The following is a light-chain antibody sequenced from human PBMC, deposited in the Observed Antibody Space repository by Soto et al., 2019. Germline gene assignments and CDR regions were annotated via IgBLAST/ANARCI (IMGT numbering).Light chain of an antibody. V-gene: IGKV3-11*01. Sequence: EIRLRQSPGTLSFSPGESAPLSCRASQIVRNFLLWFQQKPGQAPRLLIYGASNRATGIPARFSGSGSGTDFTLTISSLEPEDFAVYYCQQRSNWPWTFGQGTKVDI. J-gene: IGKJ1*01. CDR1: QIVRNF. CDR3: QQRSNWPWT. CDR2: GAS.